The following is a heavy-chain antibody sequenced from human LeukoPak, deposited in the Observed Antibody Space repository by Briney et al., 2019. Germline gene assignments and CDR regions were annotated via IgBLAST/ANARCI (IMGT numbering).Heavy chain of an antibody. J-gene: IGHJ4*02. V-gene: IGHV3-33*01. D-gene: IGHD6-13*01. CDR2: IWYDGSNK. CDR1: GFTFRSYG. CDR3: ASDGIAVDRGIGYFDY. Sequence: GKSLRLSCAASGFTFRSYGMHWVRQAPGKGLEWVAVIWYDGSNKYYADSVEGRFTISRDNSENTLYLQMNSLRAEDTALYYCASDGIAVDRGIGYFDYWGQGTLVTVSS.